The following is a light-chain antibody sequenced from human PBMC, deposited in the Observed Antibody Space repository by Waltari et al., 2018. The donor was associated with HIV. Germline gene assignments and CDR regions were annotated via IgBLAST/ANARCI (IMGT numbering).Light chain of an antibody. CDR1: STNIGSNY. J-gene: IGLJ2*01. Sequence: QAVLPQPPPVSGTPGPTATISCSGSSTNIGSNYVYCYQQLPGTAPQPPIQRNKQRPSGGPDRFSGSKSGTSASLAISGLRSEDESDYYCAAWVDSLSVVFGGGTKLTVL. V-gene: IGLV1-47*01. CDR3: AAWVDSLSVV. CDR2: RNK.